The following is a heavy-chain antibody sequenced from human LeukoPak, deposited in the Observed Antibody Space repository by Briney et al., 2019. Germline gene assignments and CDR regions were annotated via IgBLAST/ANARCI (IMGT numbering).Heavy chain of an antibody. CDR2: ISSSSSTI. J-gene: IGHJ4*02. D-gene: IGHD3-9*01. CDR3: ARSYYDILTGYSLDY. Sequence: PGGSLRLSCAASGFTFSSYSMNWVRQAPGKGLEWVSYISSSSSTIYYADSVKGRSTISRDNAKNSLYLQMNSLRAEDTAVYYCARSYYDILTGYSLDYWGQGTLVTVSS. CDR1: GFTFSSYS. V-gene: IGHV3-48*01.